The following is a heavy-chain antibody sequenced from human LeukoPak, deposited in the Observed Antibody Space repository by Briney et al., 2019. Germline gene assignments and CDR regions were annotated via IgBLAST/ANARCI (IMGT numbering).Heavy chain of an antibody. J-gene: IGHJ4*02. V-gene: IGHV3-64*01. CDR2: ICSNGGST. CDR3: ATGLGGSSSRTFDY. CDR1: GFTFSSYA. D-gene: IGHD6-6*01. Sequence: GGSLRLSCAASGFTFSSYAMHWVRQAPGKGLEYVSAICSNGGSTYYASSVKGRFTISRDNSKNTLYLQMGSLRAEDMAVYYCATGLGGSSSRTFDYWGQGTLVTVSS.